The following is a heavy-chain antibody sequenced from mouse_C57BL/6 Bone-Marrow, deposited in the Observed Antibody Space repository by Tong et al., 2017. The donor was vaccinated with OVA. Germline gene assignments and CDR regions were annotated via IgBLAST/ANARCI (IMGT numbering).Heavy chain of an antibody. V-gene: IGHV10-1*01. CDR3: VRHGTVVPSYYFDY. CDR1: GFSFNTYA. J-gene: IGHJ2*01. Sequence: EVQLQESGAGLVQPKGSLKLSCAASGFSFNTYAMNWVRQAPGQGLEWVARIRSKSNNYATYYADSVKDRFTISRDDSESMLYLQMNNLKTEDTAMYDCVRHGTVVPSYYFDYWGQGTTLTVSS. D-gene: IGHD1-1*01. CDR2: IRSKSNNYAT.